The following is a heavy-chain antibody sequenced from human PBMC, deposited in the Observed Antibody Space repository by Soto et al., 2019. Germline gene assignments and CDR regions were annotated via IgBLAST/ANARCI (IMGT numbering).Heavy chain of an antibody. D-gene: IGHD6-6*01. Sequence: ASVKFSCKVSGYSLSDLSIHWVRQATGQGLEWMGGIIPIFGTANYAQKFQGRVTITADESTSTAYMELSSLRSEDTAVYYCARGQYSSSSSCFDYWGQGTLVTVSS. V-gene: IGHV1-69*13. CDR3: ARGQYSSSSSCFDY. CDR1: GYSLSDLS. CDR2: IIPIFGTA. J-gene: IGHJ4*02.